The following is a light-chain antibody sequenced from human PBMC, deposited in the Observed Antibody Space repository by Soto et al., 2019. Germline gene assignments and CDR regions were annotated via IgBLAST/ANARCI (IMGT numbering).Light chain of an antibody. CDR1: QSVSNNY. J-gene: IGKJ2*01. CDR2: GAY. V-gene: IGKV3-20*01. CDR3: QHYVNSPPYT. Sequence: EIALTQSPGTLTLYPGERATLSGRSSQSVSNNYLAWYQQKPGQAPRLLIYGAYTRASDIEGRFSGSGSGTDFTLTISRLEPQDLAVYYCQHYVNSPPYTFGQGNKVDIK.